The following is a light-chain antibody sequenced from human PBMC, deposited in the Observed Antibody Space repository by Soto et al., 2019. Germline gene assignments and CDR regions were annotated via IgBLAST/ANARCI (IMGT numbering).Light chain of an antibody. CDR3: SSYTPSSTDV. CDR2: DVS. Sequence: QSALTQPASVSGSPGQSVTISCTGTSSDVGAYDYVSWYQQHPGKAPKLMLYDVSNRPSGVSNRFSGSKSGNTASLTISGLQAEEEADYYCSSYTPSSTDVFGTGTKLTVL. CDR1: SSDVGAYDY. J-gene: IGLJ1*01. V-gene: IGLV2-14*01.